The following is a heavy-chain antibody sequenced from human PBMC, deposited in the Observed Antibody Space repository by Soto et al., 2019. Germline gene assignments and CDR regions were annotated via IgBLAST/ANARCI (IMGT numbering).Heavy chain of an antibody. CDR2: IWWDGSDA. CDR3: ATDLGTTTTTATPGGMGY. Sequence: PGGSLRLSCAASGFTFGSFGMHWFRQAPGKGLEWVSIIWWDGSDAYYGDSVKGRFTISRDNSNNRLYLQMSSLRVDDTAVYYCATDLGTTTTTATPGGMGYWGQGTLVTVSS. CDR1: GFTFGSFG. J-gene: IGHJ4*02. D-gene: IGHD4-4*01. V-gene: IGHV3-33*03.